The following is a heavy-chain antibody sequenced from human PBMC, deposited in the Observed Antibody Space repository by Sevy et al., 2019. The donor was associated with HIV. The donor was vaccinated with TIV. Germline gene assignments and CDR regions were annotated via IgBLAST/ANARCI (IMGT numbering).Heavy chain of an antibody. CDR1: GFTFSSYG. D-gene: IGHD4-4*01. Sequence: GGYLRLSCAASGFTFSSYGMHWVRQAPGKGLERVAFIRYDGSNKYYADSVKGRFTSSRDNSKNTLYLQMNSLRAEDMAVYYCAKDTRDSNYGRTDWFDPWGQGTLVAVSS. CDR3: AKDTRDSNYGRTDWFDP. J-gene: IGHJ5*02. CDR2: IRYDGSNK. V-gene: IGHV3-30*02.